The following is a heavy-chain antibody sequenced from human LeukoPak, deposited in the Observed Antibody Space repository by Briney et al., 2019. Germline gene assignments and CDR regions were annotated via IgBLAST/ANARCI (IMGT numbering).Heavy chain of an antibody. CDR1: GYSISNGYY. Sequence: SETLSLTCTVSGYSISNGYYWGWIRQPPGKGLEWIGSIYHSGSTYYNPSLKSRVTISVDTSKNQFSLKLSSVTAADTAVYYCARGDPSDFWSGSLYYFDYWGQGTLVTVSS. J-gene: IGHJ4*02. V-gene: IGHV4-38-2*02. CDR3: ARGDPSDFWSGSLYYFDY. D-gene: IGHD3-3*01. CDR2: IYHSGST.